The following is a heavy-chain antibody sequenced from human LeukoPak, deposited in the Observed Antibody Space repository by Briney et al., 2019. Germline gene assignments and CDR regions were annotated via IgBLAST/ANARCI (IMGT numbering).Heavy chain of an antibody. CDR1: GGSISSSSYY. CDR3: ASRGGDGEDDY. CDR2: IYYSGST. J-gene: IGHJ4*02. Sequence: SETLSLTCTVSGGSISSSSYYWGWIRQPPGKGLEWIGGIYYSGSTYYNPSLKSRVTISVDTSKNQFSLKLGSVTAADTAVYYCASRGGDGEDDYWGQGTLVTVSS. D-gene: IGHD3-10*01. V-gene: IGHV4-39*01.